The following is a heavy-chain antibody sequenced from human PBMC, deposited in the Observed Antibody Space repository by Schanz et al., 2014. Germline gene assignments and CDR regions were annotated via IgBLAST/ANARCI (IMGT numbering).Heavy chain of an antibody. J-gene: IGHJ4*02. Sequence: QVHLVQSGAEVHKPGASLKISCKASGYTFTNFFLHWVRQAPGQGLEWMGIINPIGGSTTYAQKFRGAVTLTTATSTDTAYLELTSLRSEDTAVYYCASSGAGYSSSWDFDYWGQGTLVTVSS. V-gene: IGHV1-46*01. CDR3: ASSGAGYSSSWDFDY. D-gene: IGHD6-13*01. CDR2: INPIGGST. CDR1: GYTFTNFF.